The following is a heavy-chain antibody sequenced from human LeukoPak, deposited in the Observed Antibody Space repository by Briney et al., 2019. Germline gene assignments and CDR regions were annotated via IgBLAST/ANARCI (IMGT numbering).Heavy chain of an antibody. J-gene: IGHJ5*02. CDR3: ARRRHDVTAVFYATGGFDA. CDR2: IYYSGRT. Sequence: SETLSLTCTVSGGSVTSSSYDWGWVRQPPGKGLEWIGNIYYSGRTYYNPSLKSRVIISIDTSKNQFSLKMTSVTAADRAVYYCARRRHDVTAVFYATGGFDAWGQGILVTVSS. CDR1: GGSVTSSSYD. V-gene: IGHV4-39*01. D-gene: IGHD3-16*01.